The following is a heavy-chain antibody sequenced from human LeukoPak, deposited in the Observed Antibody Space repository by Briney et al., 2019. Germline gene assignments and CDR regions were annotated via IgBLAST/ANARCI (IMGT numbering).Heavy chain of an antibody. J-gene: IGHJ4*02. CDR1: RFTFSTYW. V-gene: IGHV3-74*01. CDR3: AKGSAGGRPYYFDY. Sequence: GGSLRLSCAASRFTFSTYWMQWVRQAPGKGLVWVSLIKGDGGSTIYADSVKGRFTISRDNSKNTLYLQMNSLRAEDTAVYYCAKGSAGGRPYYFDYWGQGTLVPVSS. D-gene: IGHD6-13*01. CDR2: IKGDGGST.